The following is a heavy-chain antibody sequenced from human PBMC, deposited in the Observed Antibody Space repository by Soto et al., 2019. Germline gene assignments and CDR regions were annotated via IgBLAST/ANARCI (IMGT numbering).Heavy chain of an antibody. D-gene: IGHD2-15*01. J-gene: IGHJ5*02. Sequence: QEQLVQSGAEVKKPGASVKVSCKTSGYTFTDYDINWVRQATGQGLEWIGWMNPNSGETGYAQKFQGRFTMTRSASLSTAYLGLSSLRSEDTAVYYCARVAVAARPRWYNWFDPWGQGTLVTVSS. CDR1: GYTFTDYD. V-gene: IGHV1-8*01. CDR3: ARVAVAARPRWYNWFDP. CDR2: MNPNSGET.